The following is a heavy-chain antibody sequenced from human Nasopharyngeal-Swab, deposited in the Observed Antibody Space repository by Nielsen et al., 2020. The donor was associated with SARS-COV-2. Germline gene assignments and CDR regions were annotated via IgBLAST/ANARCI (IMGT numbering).Heavy chain of an antibody. CDR1: GYSFTSYW. J-gene: IGHJ5*02. D-gene: IGHD3-16*02. V-gene: IGHV5-51*01. Sequence: GESLKISCKGSGYSFTSYWIGWVRQMPGKGLEWMGIIYPGDSDTRYSPSFQGQVTISADKSISTAYLQWSSLKASDTAMYYCARHGGDDYVWGSYHTGWFDPWGQGTLVTVSS. CDR2: IYPGDSDT. CDR3: ARHGGDDYVWGSYHTGWFDP.